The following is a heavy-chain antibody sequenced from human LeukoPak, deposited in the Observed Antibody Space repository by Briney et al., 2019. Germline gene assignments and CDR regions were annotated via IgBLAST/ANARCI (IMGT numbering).Heavy chain of an antibody. D-gene: IGHD2-21*01. V-gene: IGHV4-59*01. Sequence: SETLSLTCTVSGGSISSYYWSWIRQPPGKGLEWIGYIYYSGSTNYYPSLKSRVTISVDTSKKQFSLKLSSVTAADTAVYYCARDESTSILWWWGQGTLVTVSS. CDR2: IYYSGST. CDR1: GGSISSYY. J-gene: IGHJ1*01. CDR3: ARDESTSILWW.